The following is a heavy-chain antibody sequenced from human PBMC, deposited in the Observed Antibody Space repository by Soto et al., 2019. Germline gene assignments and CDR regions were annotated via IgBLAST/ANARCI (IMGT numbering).Heavy chain of an antibody. CDR1: GFTFSSYG. CDR2: ISYEGSNK. V-gene: IGHV3-30*18. CDR3: AKDLYSWDYYYGMDV. J-gene: IGHJ6*02. D-gene: IGHD1-1*01. Sequence: QVQLVESGGGVVQPGRSLRLSCAASGFTFSSYGMHWVRQAPGKGLEWVAVISYEGSNKYYADSVKGRFTISRDNSKNTLYLQRNSLSAEDTAVYYCAKDLYSWDYYYGMDVWGQGTTVTVSS.